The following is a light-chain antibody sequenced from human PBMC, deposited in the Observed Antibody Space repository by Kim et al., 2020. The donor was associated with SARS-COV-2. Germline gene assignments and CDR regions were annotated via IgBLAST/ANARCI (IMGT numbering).Light chain of an antibody. Sequence: GQMVTRLVSGTNSNIGNNPVNRYQQLPGTAPKLLIFLGNRRPSGIPVRFSGSRSGTSASLAISGLQSEDEATYYCATWDGSLSGVVFGGGTQLTVL. V-gene: IGLV1-44*01. CDR3: ATWDGSLSGVV. CDR1: NSNIGNNP. CDR2: LGN. J-gene: IGLJ3*02.